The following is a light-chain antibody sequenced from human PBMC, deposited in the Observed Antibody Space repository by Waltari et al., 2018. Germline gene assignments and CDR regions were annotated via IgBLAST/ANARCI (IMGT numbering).Light chain of an antibody. CDR3: QQRSNWPPFA. Sequence: EIVLTQSPAPLSLSPGERAPLSCRASQSVSSYLACYQQKPGQAPRLLIYDASNRATGIPARFSGSGSATDFTLIISSLEPEDFAVYYCQQRSNWPPFAFGPGTKVDIK. J-gene: IGKJ3*01. CDR2: DAS. V-gene: IGKV3-11*01. CDR1: QSVSSY.